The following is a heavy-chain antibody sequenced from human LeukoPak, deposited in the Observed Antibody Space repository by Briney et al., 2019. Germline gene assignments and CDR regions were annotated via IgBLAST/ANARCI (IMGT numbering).Heavy chain of an antibody. CDR1: GFTFSSYA. CDR2: ITGSGGDT. J-gene: IGHJ4*02. D-gene: IGHD3-22*01. Sequence: PGGSLRLSCAASGFTFSSYAMNWARQAPGKGLEWVSTITGSGGDTYYADSVKGRFTISSDNSKNTLYLQMNSLRAEDTAIYYCAKDPYVGGGYHFDSWGQGSLVTVSS. V-gene: IGHV3-23*01. CDR3: AKDPYVGGGYHFDS.